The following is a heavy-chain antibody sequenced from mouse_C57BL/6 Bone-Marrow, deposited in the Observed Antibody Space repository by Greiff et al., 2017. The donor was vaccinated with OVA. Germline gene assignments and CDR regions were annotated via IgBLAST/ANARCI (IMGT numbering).Heavy chain of an antibody. V-gene: IGHV3-1*01. D-gene: IGHD2-10*01. CDR3: ARWAYSDYFDY. CDR2: ISYSGST. Sequence: EVKLLESGPGMVKPSQSLSLTCTVTGYSITSGYDWHWIRHFPGNKLEWMGYISYSGSTNYNPSLKSRISITHDTSKNHFFLKLNSVTTEDTATYYCARWAYSDYFDYWGQGTTLTVSS. CDR1: GYSITSGYD. J-gene: IGHJ2*01.